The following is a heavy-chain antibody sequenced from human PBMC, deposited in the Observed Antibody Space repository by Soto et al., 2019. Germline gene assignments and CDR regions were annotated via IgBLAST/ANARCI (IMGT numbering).Heavy chain of an antibody. D-gene: IGHD6-13*01. CDR3: TRHEGGAAADRPLDY. CDR1: GGSFSGYY. J-gene: IGHJ4*02. V-gene: IGHV4-34*01. Sequence: SETLSLTCAVYGGSFSGYYWTWIRQPPGTGLEWIGEINHSGSTNNNPSLKSRVTMSVDTYTNQFSLKLMSVTAADTAIYYCTRHEGGAAADRPLDYWGQGTLVTVSS. CDR2: INHSGST.